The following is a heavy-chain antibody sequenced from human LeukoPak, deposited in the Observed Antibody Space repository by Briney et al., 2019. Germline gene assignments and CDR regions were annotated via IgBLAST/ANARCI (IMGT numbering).Heavy chain of an antibody. V-gene: IGHV3-23*01. D-gene: IGHD3-10*01. Sequence: GGSLRLSCAASGFTFSSYGMGWVRQAPGKGLEWVSAITGSGGSTNYADSVKGRFTISRDNSKNTLYLQMNSLRAEDTAVYYCAKVMRSWYFDYWGQGTLVTVSS. CDR3: AKVMRSWYFDY. J-gene: IGHJ4*02. CDR1: GFTFSSYG. CDR2: ITGSGGST.